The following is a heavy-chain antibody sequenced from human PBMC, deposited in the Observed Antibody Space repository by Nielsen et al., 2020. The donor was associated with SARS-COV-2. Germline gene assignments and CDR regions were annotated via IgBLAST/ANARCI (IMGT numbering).Heavy chain of an antibody. J-gene: IGHJ5*02. D-gene: IGHD6-13*01. CDR1: GFTFDDYG. Sequence: GESLKISCAASGFTFDDYGMSWVRQAPGKGLEWVSGINWNGGRTGYADSVKGRFTISRDNAKNSLYLQMNSLRAEDTALYHCARGGIAAAGTQFDPWGQGTLVTVSS. CDR3: ARGGIAAAGTQFDP. V-gene: IGHV3-20*01. CDR2: INWNGGRT.